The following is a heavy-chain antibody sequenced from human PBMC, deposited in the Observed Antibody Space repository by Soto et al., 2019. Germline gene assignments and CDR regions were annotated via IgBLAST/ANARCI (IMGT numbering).Heavy chain of an antibody. J-gene: IGHJ6*03. V-gene: IGHV1-2*04. Sequence: ASVKVSCKASGYTFTGYYMHWVRQAPGQGLEWMGWINPNSGGTNYAQKFQGWVTMTRDTSISTAYMELSRLRSDDTAVYYCARGDVVVPALNHPNMDVWGKGTTVTVSS. CDR1: GYTFTGYY. CDR2: INPNSGGT. D-gene: IGHD2-2*01. CDR3: ARGDVVVPALNHPNMDV.